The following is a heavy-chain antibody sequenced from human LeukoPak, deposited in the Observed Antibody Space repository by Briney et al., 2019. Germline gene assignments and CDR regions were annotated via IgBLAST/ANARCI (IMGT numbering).Heavy chain of an antibody. J-gene: IGHJ4*02. D-gene: IGHD3-10*01. CDR2: ISTSSSYI. Sequence: GGSLRLSCAASGFTFSNYNMNWVRQAPGTGLEGVSSISTSSSYIYYADSVKGRFTISRNNAKNSLYLQMNSLRAEDTAVYYCAGGVTIVRGTSKHFDYWGQGTLVTVSS. V-gene: IGHV3-21*04. CDR1: GFTFSNYN. CDR3: AGGVTIVRGTSKHFDY.